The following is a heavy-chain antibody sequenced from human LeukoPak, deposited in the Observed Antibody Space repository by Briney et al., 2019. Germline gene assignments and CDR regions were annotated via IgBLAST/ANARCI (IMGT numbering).Heavy chain of an antibody. J-gene: IGHJ4*02. V-gene: IGHV1-69*05. D-gene: IGHD3-22*01. Sequence: ASVKVSCKASGGTFSSYAISWVRQAPGQGLEWMGGIIPIFGTANYAQKFQGRVTITTDESTSTAYMELSSLRSEDTAVYYCARGVWYYDSSGYTPVFDYWGQGTLVTVSS. CDR3: ARGVWYYDSSGYTPVFDY. CDR2: IIPIFGTA. CDR1: GGTFSSYA.